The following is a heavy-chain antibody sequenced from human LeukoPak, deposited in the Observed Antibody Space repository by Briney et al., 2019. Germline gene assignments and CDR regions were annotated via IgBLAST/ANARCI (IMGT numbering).Heavy chain of an antibody. V-gene: IGHV4-34*01. CDR3: ARVGYSYSINDWSRTGLGAYPTKYYYYMDV. J-gene: IGHJ6*03. CDR2: INHRGGT. D-gene: IGHD5-18*01. CDR1: GGSFSDDS. Sequence: SEGLSLTCAVYGGSFSDDSSTWVRHPPGKGREWGGEINHRGGTNHNPSLMSRVMMSVDTSKNQISLKVSSVTAAETAVYYCARVGYSYSINDWSRTGLGAYPTKYYYYMDVWGKGTTVTVSS.